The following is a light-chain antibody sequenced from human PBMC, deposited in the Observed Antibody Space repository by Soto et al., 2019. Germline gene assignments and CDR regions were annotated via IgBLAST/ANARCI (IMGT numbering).Light chain of an antibody. V-gene: IGKV3-20*01. CDR2: GAS. Sequence: EIVFTQSPGTLSLSPGERPTLSCRASQSVSNNYLAWYQQKPGQAPRLLIYGASNRATGIPDRFSGSGSGTDFTLTISRLEPEDFAVYYCQQYGSSGTFGQGTKVDIK. CDR3: QQYGSSGT. J-gene: IGKJ1*01. CDR1: QSVSNNY.